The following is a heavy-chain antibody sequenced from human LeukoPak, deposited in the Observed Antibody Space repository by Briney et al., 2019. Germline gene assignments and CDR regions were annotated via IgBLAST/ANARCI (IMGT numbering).Heavy chain of an antibody. CDR2: IIPILGIA. Sequence: SVKVSCKASGGTSSNYIFSWVRQAPGQGLDWMGRIIPILGIANYAQKFQGRVTITADKSTSTAYMELSSLRSEDTAIYYCASTYRSSSGVSFDYWGQGTLVTVSS. D-gene: IGHD6-6*01. CDR3: ASTYRSSSGVSFDY. J-gene: IGHJ4*02. CDR1: GGTSSNYI. V-gene: IGHV1-69*02.